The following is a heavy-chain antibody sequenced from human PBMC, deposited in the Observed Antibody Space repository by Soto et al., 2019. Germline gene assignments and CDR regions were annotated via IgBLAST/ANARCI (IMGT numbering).Heavy chain of an antibody. Sequence: PGESLKISCKGSGYSFTSYWIGWVRQMPGKGLERMGIIYPGDSDTRYSPSFPGQVTISADKSITTAYLQWSSLKPSDAAMYYCARQSGRHYDSSGYLFDGDYFDYWGQGTLVTVSS. D-gene: IGHD3-22*01. V-gene: IGHV5-51*01. CDR1: GYSFTSYW. CDR2: IYPGDSDT. CDR3: ARQSGRHYDSSGYLFDGDYFDY. J-gene: IGHJ4*02.